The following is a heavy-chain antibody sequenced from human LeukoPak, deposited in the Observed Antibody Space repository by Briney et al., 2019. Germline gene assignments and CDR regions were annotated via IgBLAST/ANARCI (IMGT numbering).Heavy chain of an antibody. J-gene: IGHJ5*02. D-gene: IGHD3-9*01. CDR2: IYTSGST. CDR3: ARASTDILTGYPGIFWFDP. CDR1: GGSISSYY. Sequence: SATLSLTCTVSGGSISSYYWSWIRQPAGKGLEWIGRIYTSGSTNYNPSLKSRVTMSVDTSKNQFSLKLSSVTAADTAVYYCARASTDILTGYPGIFWFDPWGQGTLVTVSS. V-gene: IGHV4-4*07.